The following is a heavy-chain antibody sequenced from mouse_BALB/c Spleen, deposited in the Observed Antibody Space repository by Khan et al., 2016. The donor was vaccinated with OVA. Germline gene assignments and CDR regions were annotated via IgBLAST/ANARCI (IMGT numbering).Heavy chain of an antibody. D-gene: IGHD2-13*01. CDR3: ARKYGDSVEYCDV. V-gene: IGHV2-9*02. CDR1: GFSLISHG. Sequence: QVQLKESGPGLVAPSQSLSITCTVSGFSLISHGVHWVRQPPGKGLAWLGVIWAGGSTNYNSALMSRLSITKDNSTCQDFLKTNSLKIDETAVYCSARKYGDSVEYCDVWGAGTTVTVSS. J-gene: IGHJ1*01. CDR2: IWAGGST.